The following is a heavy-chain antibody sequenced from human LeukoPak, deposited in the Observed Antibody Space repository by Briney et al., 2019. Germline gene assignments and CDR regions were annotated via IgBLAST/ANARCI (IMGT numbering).Heavy chain of an antibody. CDR2: INHSGST. V-gene: IGHV4-34*01. J-gene: IGHJ4*02. D-gene: IGHD6-6*01. CDR1: GGSFSGYY. CDR3: ARGGRRSSSSKFDY. Sequence: PSETLSLTCAVYGGSFSGYYWSWIRQPPGKGLEWIGEINHSGSTNYNPSLKSRVTISVDTSKNQFSLKLSSVTAADTAVYYCARGGRRSSSSKFDYWGQGTLVTVSS.